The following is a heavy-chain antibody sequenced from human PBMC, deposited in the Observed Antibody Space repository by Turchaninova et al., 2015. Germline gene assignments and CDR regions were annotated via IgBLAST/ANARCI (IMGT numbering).Heavy chain of an antibody. D-gene: IGHD3-3*01. J-gene: IGHJ6*02. Sequence: EVQLVQSGAEVKKPGESPTIYGKGSGYSFTSYWIGWVRQMPEKGLELMGIIYPGDSNTRYSPSFQGQVTISADKSISTAYLQWSSLKASDTAMYYCARQGYYDFWSGYYGMDVWGQGTTVTVSS. CDR1: GYSFTSYW. CDR3: ARQGYYDFWSGYYGMDV. CDR2: IYPGDSNT. V-gene: IGHV5-51*01.